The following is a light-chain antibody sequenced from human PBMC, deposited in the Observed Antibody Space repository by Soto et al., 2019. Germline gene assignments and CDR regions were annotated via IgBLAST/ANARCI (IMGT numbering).Light chain of an antibody. Sequence: DIYMTQSPSSLSASVGDTVTITCRASQTIRRYLNWYQQKPGQAPKLLIDAASSLQSGVPSRFSGSGSETDFTLTITSLQPEDFATDYCQQSYNIPPVTFGGGTKVEVK. CDR1: QTIRRY. V-gene: IGKV1-39*01. J-gene: IGKJ4*01. CDR3: QQSYNIPPVT. CDR2: AAS.